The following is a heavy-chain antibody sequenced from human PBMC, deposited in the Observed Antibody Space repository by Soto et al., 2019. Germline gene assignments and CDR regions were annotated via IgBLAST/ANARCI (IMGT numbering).Heavy chain of an antibody. CDR3: TTDYYYDSSGYLYYFDY. Sequence: EVQLVESGGGLVKPGGSLRLSCAASGFTFSNAWMSWVRQAPGKGLEWVGRIKSKTDGGTTDYAAPVKGRFTISRDDSKNTLYLQMNSLKTEDTAVYYCTTDYYYDSSGYLYYFDYWGQGTLVTVSS. CDR1: GFTFSNAW. D-gene: IGHD3-22*01. V-gene: IGHV3-15*01. CDR2: IKSKTDGGTT. J-gene: IGHJ4*02.